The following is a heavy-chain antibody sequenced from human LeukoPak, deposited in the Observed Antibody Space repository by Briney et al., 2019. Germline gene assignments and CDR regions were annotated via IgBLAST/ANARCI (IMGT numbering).Heavy chain of an antibody. V-gene: IGHV3-66*01. CDR2: LYSGGST. CDR1: GFTVSSNY. Sequence: GGSLRLSCAASGFTVSSNYMSWVRQAPGKGLEWVSILYSGGSTYYADSVKGRFTISRDNSKNTLYLQMNSLRAEDTAVYYCARERWGAGVDVWGRGTTVTVSS. J-gene: IGHJ6*02. D-gene: IGHD1-26*01. CDR3: ARERWGAGVDV.